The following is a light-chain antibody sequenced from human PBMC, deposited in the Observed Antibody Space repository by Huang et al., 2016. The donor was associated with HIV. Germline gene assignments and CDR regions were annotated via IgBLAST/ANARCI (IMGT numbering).Light chain of an antibody. V-gene: IGKV1-39*01. J-gene: IGKJ4*01. CDR1: QSISSF. CDR3: QQTATVPLT. Sequence: VTITCRASQSISSFLNWYQQKSGKAPKLLVYAASNLQNGVSSRFRGGGFGTDFTLTINNLQPEDFATYYCQQTATVPLTFGGGTKVEIK. CDR2: AAS.